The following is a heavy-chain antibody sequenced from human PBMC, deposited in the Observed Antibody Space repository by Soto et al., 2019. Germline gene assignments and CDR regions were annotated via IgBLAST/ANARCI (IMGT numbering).Heavy chain of an antibody. J-gene: IGHJ5*02. CDR2: ISYDGSNK. CDR1: GFTFSSYA. D-gene: IGHD3-22*01. CDR3: AREEYYYDSSGYTYNWFDP. V-gene: IGHV3-30-3*01. Sequence: ESGGGVVQPGRSLRLSCAASGFTFSSYAMHWVRQAPGKGLEWVAVISYDGSNKYYADSVKGRFTISRDNSKNTLYLQMNSLRAEDTAVYYCAREEYYYDSSGYTYNWFDPWGQGTLVTVS.